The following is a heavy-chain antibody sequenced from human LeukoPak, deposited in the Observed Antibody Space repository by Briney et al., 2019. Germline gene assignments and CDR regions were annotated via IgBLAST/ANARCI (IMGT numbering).Heavy chain of an antibody. CDR2: ISYDGSNK. CDR3: ARDRDYYDSSGYYDY. CDR1: GFTFSSYA. D-gene: IGHD3-22*01. Sequence: GGSLRLSCAASGFTFSSYAMHWVRQAPGKGLEWVAVISYDGSNKYYADSVKGRFTISRDNSKNTLYLQMNSLRAEDTAVYYCARDRDYYDSSGYYDYWGQGTLVTVSS. J-gene: IGHJ4*02. V-gene: IGHV3-30-3*01.